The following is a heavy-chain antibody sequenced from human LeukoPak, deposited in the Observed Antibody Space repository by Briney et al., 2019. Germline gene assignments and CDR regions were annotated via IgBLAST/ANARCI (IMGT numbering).Heavy chain of an antibody. CDR3: AKDKRTYCGGDCSVFDY. Sequence: GGSLRLSCAASGFTFSTYSINWVRQAPGKGLEWVSSISSSSSYIYYADSVKGRFTISRDNAKNSLYLQMNSLRAEDTAVYYRAKDKRTYCGGDCSVFDYWGQGTLVTVSS. J-gene: IGHJ4*02. CDR1: GFTFSTYS. CDR2: ISSSSSYI. V-gene: IGHV3-21*01. D-gene: IGHD2-21*02.